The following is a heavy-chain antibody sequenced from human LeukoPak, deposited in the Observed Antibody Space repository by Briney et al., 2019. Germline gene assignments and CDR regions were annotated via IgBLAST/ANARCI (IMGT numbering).Heavy chain of an antibody. Sequence: GESLQISCQGSGYSFTSYWIGWVCQMPGKGLEWMGIIYPGDSDTRYSPSFQGQVTISADKSISTAYLQWSSLEASDTAMYYCARRSGSSWFDYWGQGTLVTVSS. CDR2: IYPGDSDT. D-gene: IGHD6-13*01. J-gene: IGHJ4*02. CDR1: GYSFTSYW. CDR3: ARRSGSSWFDY. V-gene: IGHV5-51*01.